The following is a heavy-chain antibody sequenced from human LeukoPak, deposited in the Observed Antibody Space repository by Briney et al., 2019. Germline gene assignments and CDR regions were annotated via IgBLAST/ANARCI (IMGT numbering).Heavy chain of an antibody. CDR3: AKVGAEGYFDY. Sequence: SETLSLTCAVYGGSFSGYYWSWIRQPPGKGLEWIGYIYYSGSTNYNPSLKSRVTISVDTSKNQFSLKLSSVTAADTAVYYCAKVGAEGYFDYWGQGTLVTVSS. CDR2: IYYSGST. V-gene: IGHV4-59*08. D-gene: IGHD1-26*01. CDR1: GGSFSGYY. J-gene: IGHJ4*02.